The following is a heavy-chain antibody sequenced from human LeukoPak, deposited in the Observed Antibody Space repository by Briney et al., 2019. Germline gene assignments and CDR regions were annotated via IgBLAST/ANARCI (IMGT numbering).Heavy chain of an antibody. V-gene: IGHV4-34*01. D-gene: IGHD3-3*01. CDR1: GGSLSGYY. Sequence: SETLSLTCAVYGGSLSGYYWSWIRQPPGKGLEWIGEINHSGSTNYNPSLKSRVTISVDTSKNQFSLKLSSVTAADTAVYYCARGNWLAYYDFWSGVLAGGAFDIWGQGTMVTVSS. J-gene: IGHJ3*02. CDR2: INHSGST. CDR3: ARGNWLAYYDFWSGVLAGGAFDI.